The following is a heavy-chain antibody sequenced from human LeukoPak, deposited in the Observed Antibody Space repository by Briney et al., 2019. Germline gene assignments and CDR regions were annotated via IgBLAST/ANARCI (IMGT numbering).Heavy chain of an antibody. D-gene: IGHD6-13*01. J-gene: IGHJ4*02. CDR1: GGTFSSYA. CDR3: ARESSSSWSNFDY. V-gene: IGHV1-69*04. CDR2: IIPILGIA. Sequence: ASVKVSCKASGGTFSSYAISWVRQAPGQGLESMGRIIPILGIANYAQKFQGRVTITADKSTSTAYMELSSLRSEDTAVYYCARESSSSWSNFDYWGQGTLVTVSS.